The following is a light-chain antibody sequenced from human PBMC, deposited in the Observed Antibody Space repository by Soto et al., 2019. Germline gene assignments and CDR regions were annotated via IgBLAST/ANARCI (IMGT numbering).Light chain of an antibody. J-gene: IGKJ5*01. CDR1: QNINNY. Sequence: DIQLTQSPSSLSASVGDRVTLPCQASQNINNYFNWYQQKPGRAPKLLIYDASNSEAGVPSRLRGSGSGTDFTFTISRLQPEDIATYYCQQYENIPTFGQGTRLEIK. CDR3: QQYENIPT. V-gene: IGKV1-33*01. CDR2: DAS.